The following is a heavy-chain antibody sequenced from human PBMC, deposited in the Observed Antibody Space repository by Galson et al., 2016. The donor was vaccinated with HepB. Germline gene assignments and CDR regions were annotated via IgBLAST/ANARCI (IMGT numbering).Heavy chain of an antibody. CDR3: ARDFYDGSCHYMDY. D-gene: IGHD2/OR15-2a*01. Sequence: SLRLSCAASGFTFSDHYIDWVRQATGKGLEWVGRRRDKDHRYTADYAASVKGRFAISRDGSENSLYLQMNSLKTEDTAVYYCARDFYDGSCHYMDYWGRGTLVTVSS. CDR2: RRDKDHRYTA. J-gene: IGHJ4*02. V-gene: IGHV3-72*01. CDR1: GFTFSDHY.